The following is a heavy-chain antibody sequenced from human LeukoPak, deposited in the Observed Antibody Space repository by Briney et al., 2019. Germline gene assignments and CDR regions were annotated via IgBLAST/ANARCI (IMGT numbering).Heavy chain of an antibody. J-gene: IGHJ5*02. D-gene: IGHD6-6*01. Sequence: ASVKFSCKASGYTFTGYYMHWVRQAPGQGLEWMGWINPNSGGTNYAQKFQGRVTMTRDTSISTAYMELSRLRSDDTAVYYCARDGSSSSSWFDPWGQGTLVTVSS. CDR3: ARDGSSSSSWFDP. CDR1: GYTFTGYY. V-gene: IGHV1-2*02. CDR2: INPNSGGT.